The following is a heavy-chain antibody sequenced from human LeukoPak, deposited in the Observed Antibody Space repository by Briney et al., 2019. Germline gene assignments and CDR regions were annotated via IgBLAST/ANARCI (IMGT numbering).Heavy chain of an antibody. Sequence: GGPLRLSCAASGFTFRSYGMHWVRQAPDKGLERVAVIWYDGSNIQYGDSVKGRFTISRDNFENTLYLQMNNLRAEDTAVYYCERTPVTGGYGTFYFDYWGQGALVTVSS. CDR1: GFTFRSYG. CDR3: ERTPVTGGYGTFYFDY. CDR2: IWYDGSNI. V-gene: IGHV3-33*01. J-gene: IGHJ4*02. D-gene: IGHD5-12*01.